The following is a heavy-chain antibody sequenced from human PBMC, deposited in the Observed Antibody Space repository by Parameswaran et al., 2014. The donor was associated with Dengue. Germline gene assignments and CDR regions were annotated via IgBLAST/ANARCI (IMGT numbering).Heavy chain of an antibody. J-gene: IGHJ6*02. V-gene: IGHV3-23*01. Sequence: RWIRQPPGKGLDWVSVISASGGNTYYSDSVKGRFTISRDTSKNTLYLQMNSLRAEDTAVYYCAKGSRSREYYYYGMDVWGQGTTVTVSS. D-gene: IGHD3-10*01. CDR3: AKGSRSREYYYYGMDV. CDR2: ISASGGNT.